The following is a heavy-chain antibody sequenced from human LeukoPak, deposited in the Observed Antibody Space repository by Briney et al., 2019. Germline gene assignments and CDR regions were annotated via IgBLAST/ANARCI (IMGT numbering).Heavy chain of an antibody. V-gene: IGHV3-48*02. CDR3: ARGRGYGSGTIRAFDF. D-gene: IGHD3-10*01. CDR1: GFTFSSYN. J-gene: IGHJ3*01. Sequence: GGSLRLSCAASGFTFSSYNMNWVRQAPGKGLEWVSYISGSSSTIKYADSVKGRFTISRDNAKDSLYLQMNSLRDEDTAVYYCARGRGYGSGTIRAFDFWGQGKMVTVSS. CDR2: ISGSSSTI.